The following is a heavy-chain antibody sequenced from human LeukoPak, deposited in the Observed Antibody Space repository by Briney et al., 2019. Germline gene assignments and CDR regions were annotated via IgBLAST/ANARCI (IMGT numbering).Heavy chain of an antibody. CDR3: ARDRITMVRGVKSELHY. Sequence: GGSLRLSCAASGFTFSSYSMNWVRQAPGKGLEWVSYISSSSSTIYYADSVKGRFTISRDNAKNSLYLQMNSLRAEDTAVYYCARDRITMVRGVKSELHYWGQGTLVTVSS. J-gene: IGHJ4*02. D-gene: IGHD3-10*01. CDR1: GFTFSSYS. CDR2: ISSSSSTI. V-gene: IGHV3-48*01.